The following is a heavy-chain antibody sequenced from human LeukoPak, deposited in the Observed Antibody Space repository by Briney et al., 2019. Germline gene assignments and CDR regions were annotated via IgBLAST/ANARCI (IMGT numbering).Heavy chain of an antibody. CDR3: ARGLLYDSGWYYFDY. V-gene: IGHV4-61*01. D-gene: IGHD6-19*01. CDR1: GGSVNSGSYY. CDR2: VYYSGST. J-gene: IGHJ4*02. Sequence: IPSETLSLTCTVSGGSVNSGSYYWNWIRLPPGKGLEWIGNVYYSGSTKYNPSFKSRVTTSLDTSKKQFSLRLTSVTAADTAVYYCARGLLYDSGWYYFDYWGQGTLVTVSS.